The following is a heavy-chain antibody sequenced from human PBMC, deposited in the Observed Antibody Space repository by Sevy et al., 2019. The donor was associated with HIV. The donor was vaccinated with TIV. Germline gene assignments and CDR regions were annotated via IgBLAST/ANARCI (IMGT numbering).Heavy chain of an antibody. D-gene: IGHD6-19*01. CDR1: GFTFSSYA. Sequence: GGSLRLSCAASGFTFSSYAMSWVRQAPGKGLEWVSAISGSGGSTYYADSVKGRFTISRDNSKNTLYLQMNSLRAEDTAVYYCAKDSLKYSSGWSPGGCWGQGTLFTVSS. J-gene: IGHJ4*02. CDR3: AKDSLKYSSGWSPGGC. V-gene: IGHV3-23*01. CDR2: ISGSGGST.